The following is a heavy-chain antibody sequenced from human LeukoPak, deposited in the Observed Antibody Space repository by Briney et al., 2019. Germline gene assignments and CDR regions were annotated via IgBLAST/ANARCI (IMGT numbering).Heavy chain of an antibody. V-gene: IGHV1-8*01. CDR3: ARDSTKNYDILTGYYKPDY. J-gene: IGHJ4*02. CDR2: MNPNSGNT. CDR1: GYTFTSYD. Sequence: GASVKVSCKASGYTFTSYDINWVRQATGQGLEWMGWMNPNSGNTGYAQKLQGRVTMTTDTSTSTAYMELRSLRSDDTAVYYCARDSTKNYDILTGYYKPDYWAQGTLVTVS. D-gene: IGHD3-9*01.